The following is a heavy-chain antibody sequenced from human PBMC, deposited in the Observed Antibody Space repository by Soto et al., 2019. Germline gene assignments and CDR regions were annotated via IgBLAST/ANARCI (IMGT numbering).Heavy chain of an antibody. CDR2: INPNSGGT. D-gene: IGHD5-18*01. CDR1: GYTFTGYY. Sequence: ASVKVSCKASGYTFTGYYMHWVRRAPGQGLEWMGWINPNSGGTNYAQKFQGRVTMTRDTSISTAYMELSRLRSDDTAVYYCASEDRIQLWRYYFDYWGQGTLVTVSS. J-gene: IGHJ4*02. V-gene: IGHV1-2*02. CDR3: ASEDRIQLWRYYFDY.